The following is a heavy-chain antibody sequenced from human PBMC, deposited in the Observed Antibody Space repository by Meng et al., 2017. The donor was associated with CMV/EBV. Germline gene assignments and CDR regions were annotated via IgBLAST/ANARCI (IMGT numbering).Heavy chain of an antibody. D-gene: IGHD2-8*01. CDR2: IDPNSGAT. CDR1: GYTFTSYY. CDR3: ARVTVMLPYAKDFDY. J-gene: IGHJ4*02. V-gene: IGHV1-2*02. Sequence: ASVKVSSQASGYTFTSYYIHWVRQAPGQGLEWMGWIDPNSGATNYAQKFQGRVTMTRDTSISTSYMELSRLKSDDTAVYCCARVTVMLPYAKDFDYWGQGTLVTVSS.